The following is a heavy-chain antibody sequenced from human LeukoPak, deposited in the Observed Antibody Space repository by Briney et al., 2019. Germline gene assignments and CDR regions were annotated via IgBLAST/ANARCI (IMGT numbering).Heavy chain of an antibody. V-gene: IGHV4-59*08. CDR2: IYYSGST. J-gene: IGHJ4*02. D-gene: IGHD1-26*01. Sequence: SETLSLTCAVSGGSISTYYWSWIRQPPGKGLEWIGYIYYSGSTNYNPSLKSRVTISVDTSKNQFSLKLSSVTAADTAVYYCARLVVGATYFDYWGQGTLVTVSS. CDR3: ARLVVGATYFDY. CDR1: GGSISTYY.